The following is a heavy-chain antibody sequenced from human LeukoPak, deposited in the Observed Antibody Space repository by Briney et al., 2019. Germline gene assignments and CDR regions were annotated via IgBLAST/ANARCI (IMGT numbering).Heavy chain of an antibody. CDR2: ISYDGSNK. J-gene: IGHJ4*02. CDR1: GFTFSSYA. V-gene: IGHV3-30*04. Sequence: GGSLRLSCAASGFTFSSYAMSWVRQAPGKGLEWVAVISYDGSNKYYADSVKGRFTISRDDSKNTLYLQMNSLRADDTAAYYCAKGYYFDTLSGYSSLDSWGQGTLVTVSS. CDR3: AKGYYFDTLSGYSSLDS. D-gene: IGHD3-9*01.